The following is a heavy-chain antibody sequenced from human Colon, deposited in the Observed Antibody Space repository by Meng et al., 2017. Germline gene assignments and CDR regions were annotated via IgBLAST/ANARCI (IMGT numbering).Heavy chain of an antibody. CDR2: MNPNNGNT. J-gene: IGHJ5*01. CDR1: GYTFTSSD. Sequence: QVQLLQSGAAVSTPGASVKVTCKASGYTFTSSDIKWVRQATGRGLEWLGWMNPNNGNTGSAQKFQGRVSMTRDTSIGTAYMELSGLTSEDTAVYYCARTAMLDSWGQGPLVTVSS. V-gene: IGHV1-8*01. CDR3: ARTAMLDS. D-gene: IGHD2-2*01.